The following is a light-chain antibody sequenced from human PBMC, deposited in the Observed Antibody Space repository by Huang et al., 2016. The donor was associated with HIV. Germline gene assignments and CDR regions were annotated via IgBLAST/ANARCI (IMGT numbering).Light chain of an antibody. V-gene: IGKV1-39*01. Sequence: DIQMTKSPSSLSASVGDRVTITCRASQSISGYLNWYQQQPGKDPKRLINAASSLQSGVPSRFSGRGSGTYFNLTISSLQPEYFATYYCQQSYSTASSFGQGTRLEIK. J-gene: IGKJ5*01. CDR3: QQSYSTASS. CDR1: QSISGY. CDR2: AAS.